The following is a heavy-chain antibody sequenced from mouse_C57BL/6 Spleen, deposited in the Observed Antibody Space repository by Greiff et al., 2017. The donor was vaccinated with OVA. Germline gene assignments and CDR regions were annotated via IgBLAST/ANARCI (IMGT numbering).Heavy chain of an antibody. Sequence: QVQLQQPGTELVKPGASVKLSCKASGYTFTSYWMHWVKQRPGQGLEWIGNINPSNGGTNYNEKFKSKATLTVDKSSSTAYMQLSSLTSEDSAVYYGARYHYGSSYDYAMDYWGQGTSVTVSS. J-gene: IGHJ4*01. D-gene: IGHD1-1*01. CDR2: INPSNGGT. CDR3: ARYHYGSSYDYAMDY. V-gene: IGHV1-53*01. CDR1: GYTFTSYW.